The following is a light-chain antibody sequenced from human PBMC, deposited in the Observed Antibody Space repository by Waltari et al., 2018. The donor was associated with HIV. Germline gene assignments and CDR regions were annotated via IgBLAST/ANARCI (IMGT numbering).Light chain of an antibody. CDR3: QQLNSFPLT. V-gene: IGKV1-9*01. CDR1: QGISRY. Sequence: DIQLTQSPSFLSASVGDRVTITCRASQGISRYIAWYQQKPGKAPKLLIYAASTLQSGVPSRFSGSGSWTEFTLTISSLQPEDFATYYCQQLNSFPLTFGGGTKVEIK. CDR2: AAS. J-gene: IGKJ4*01.